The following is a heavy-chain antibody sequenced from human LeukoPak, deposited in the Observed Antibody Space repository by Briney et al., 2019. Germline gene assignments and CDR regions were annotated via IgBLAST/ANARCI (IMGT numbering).Heavy chain of an antibody. V-gene: IGHV4-59*01. CDR3: ARGRGHSRTYYVDY. D-gene: IGHD3-10*01. CDR2: IFYSGST. J-gene: IGHJ4*02. Sequence: PSETLSLTCTVSGDSSSSYYWSWFRQPPGKGLEWIGYIFYSGSTNYNASLKSRVTISVDTSKNQFSLKLTSVTAADTAMYYCARGRGHSRTYYVDYWGQGTLVTVSS. CDR1: GDSSSSYY.